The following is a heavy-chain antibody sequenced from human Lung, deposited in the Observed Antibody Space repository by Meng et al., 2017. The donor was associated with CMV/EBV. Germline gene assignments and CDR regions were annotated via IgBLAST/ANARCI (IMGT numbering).Heavy chain of an antibody. V-gene: IGHV3-30*02. CDR2: IWFDVSSK. Sequence: VQRVGSGGGVGEPGGSLRLSLGASGLTTYGMHWVRQVPGKVLEWVAFIWFDVSSKYYADSVKGRFSISRDNSKNTLYLQMNSLRPEDTGVYYCAKDGKSGGYFDYWGQGTLVTVSS. CDR1: GLTTYG. CDR3: AKDGKSGGYFDY. J-gene: IGHJ4*02. D-gene: IGHD1-1*01.